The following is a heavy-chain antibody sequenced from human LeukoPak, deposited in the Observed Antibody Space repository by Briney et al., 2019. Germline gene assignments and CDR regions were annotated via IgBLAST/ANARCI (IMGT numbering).Heavy chain of an antibody. J-gene: IGHJ4*02. D-gene: IGHD3-10*01. CDR3: ARDLAGHYYGSGSSFDY. CDR2: IKQDGSRK. CDR1: GVTFSSSW. Sequence: GGSLRLSCAASGVTFSSSWMSWVRQAPGKGLEWVANIKQDGSRKLYVDSVKGRFTISRDNAKNSLYLQMNSLRAEDTAVYYCARDLAGHYYGSGSSFDYWGQGTLVTVSS. V-gene: IGHV3-7*01.